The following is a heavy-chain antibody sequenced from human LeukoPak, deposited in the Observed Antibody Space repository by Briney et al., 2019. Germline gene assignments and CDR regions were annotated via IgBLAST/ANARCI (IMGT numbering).Heavy chain of an antibody. J-gene: IGHJ4*02. CDR1: GFTFSKYW. Sequence: GGSLGLSCAATGFTFSKYWMLWVRQAPGKGLESVSRINTDGTVATYADSVKGRFTVSRDNADNTMFLQMNSVRDEDTAVYYCATKQWLAPPPDSWGQGTPVTVSS. V-gene: IGHV3-74*01. D-gene: IGHD6-19*01. CDR3: ATKQWLAPPPDS. CDR2: INTDGTVA.